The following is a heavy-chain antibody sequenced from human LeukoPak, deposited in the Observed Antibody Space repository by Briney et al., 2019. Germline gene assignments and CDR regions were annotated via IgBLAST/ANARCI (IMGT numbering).Heavy chain of an antibody. Sequence: GGSLRLSRAASGSTFSSYWMSWGRQAPGKGLEWVANIKQDGSEKYYVDSVKGRFTISRDNAKNSLYLQMNGLRAEDTAVYYCARGDSGWYHPLDYWGQGTLVTVSS. J-gene: IGHJ4*02. V-gene: IGHV3-7*01. CDR2: IKQDGSEK. CDR3: ARGDSGWYHPLDY. CDR1: GSTFSSYW. D-gene: IGHD6-19*01.